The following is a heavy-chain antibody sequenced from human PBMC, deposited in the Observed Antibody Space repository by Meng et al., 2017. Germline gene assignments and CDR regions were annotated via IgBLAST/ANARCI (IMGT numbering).Heavy chain of an antibody. J-gene: IGHJ4*02. D-gene: IGHD2-15*01. V-gene: IGHV1-18*01. Sequence: GESLKISCAASGFTFSSYWMSWVRQAPGQGLEWMGWISAYNGNTNYAQKLQGRVTMTTDTSTSTAYMELRSLRSDDTAVYYCARGPVVAYYFDYWGQGTLVTVSS. CDR3: ARGPVVAYYFDY. CDR1: GFTFSSYW. CDR2: ISAYNGNT.